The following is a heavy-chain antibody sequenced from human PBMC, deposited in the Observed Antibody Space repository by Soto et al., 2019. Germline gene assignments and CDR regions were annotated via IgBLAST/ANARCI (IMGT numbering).Heavy chain of an antibody. CDR2: INHRGGD. CDR3: VARGMTYDFLSGPHPFDP. Sequence: QVQLQQWGAGLLKPSETLSLTCAAHNGSFTDYFWTWIRQSPGKGLEWIGEINHRGGDSYKPPLRSRVTISIDPSKNHFSLSLRSLTAADTAVYYCVARGMTYDFLSGPHPFDPWGHGTLVTVSS. V-gene: IGHV4-34*02. J-gene: IGHJ5*02. CDR1: NGSFTDYF. D-gene: IGHD3-3*01.